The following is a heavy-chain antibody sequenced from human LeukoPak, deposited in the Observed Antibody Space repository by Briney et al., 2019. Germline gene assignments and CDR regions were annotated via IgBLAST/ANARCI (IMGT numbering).Heavy chain of an antibody. CDR3: AKSSSGSYYNLIDY. D-gene: IGHD3-10*01. CDR2: ISGSGGST. V-gene: IGHV3-23*01. CDR1: GFTFSSYA. J-gene: IGHJ4*02. Sequence: GGSLRLSCAASGFTFSSYAMSWVRQAPGKGLEWVSAISGSGGSTYYADSVKGRFTISRDNSKNTLYLQTNSLRAEDTAVYYCAKSSSGSYYNLIDYWGQGTLVTVSS.